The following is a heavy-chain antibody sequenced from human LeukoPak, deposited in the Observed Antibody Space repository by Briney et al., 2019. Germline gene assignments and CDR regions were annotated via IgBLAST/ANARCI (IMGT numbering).Heavy chain of an antibody. D-gene: IGHD3-10*01. J-gene: IGHJ5*02. CDR3: ARDLRYYGSGSTWFDP. Sequence: SETLSLTCTVSGGSISSYYWSWIRQPPGKGLEWIGYIYYSESTNYNPSLKSRVTISVDTSKNQFSLKLTSVTAADTALYYCARDLRYYGSGSTWFDPWGQGTLVTVSS. V-gene: IGHV4-59*01. CDR2: IYYSEST. CDR1: GGSISSYY.